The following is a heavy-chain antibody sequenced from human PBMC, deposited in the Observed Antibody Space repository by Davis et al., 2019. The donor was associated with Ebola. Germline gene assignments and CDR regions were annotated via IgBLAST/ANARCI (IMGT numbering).Heavy chain of an antibody. Sequence: SETLSLTCAVYGGSFSGYYWSWIRQPPGKGLEWIGSIYYSGSTYYNPSLKSRVTISVDTSKNQFSLKLSSVTAADTAVYYCAGGHDAFDIWGQGTMVTVSS. V-gene: IGHV4-34*01. J-gene: IGHJ3*02. CDR3: AGGHDAFDI. CDR2: IYYSGST. CDR1: GGSFSGYY.